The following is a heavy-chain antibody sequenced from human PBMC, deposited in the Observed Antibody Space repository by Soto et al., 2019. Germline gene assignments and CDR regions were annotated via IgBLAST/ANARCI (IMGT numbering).Heavy chain of an antibody. CDR2: ISGSGENT. V-gene: IGHV3-23*01. J-gene: IGHJ4*02. D-gene: IGHD6-19*01. Sequence: EVQLLESGGGLVQPGGSLRLSCAASGFTFTSHGLSWVRQAPGKGLEWVSAISGSGENTYYADSVRGRFSVSRDNAKNTLYLQMNSPRAEVTAIYYCARGLGYSSGSMTYWGQGTLVTVSS. CDR1: GFTFTSHG. CDR3: ARGLGYSSGSMTY.